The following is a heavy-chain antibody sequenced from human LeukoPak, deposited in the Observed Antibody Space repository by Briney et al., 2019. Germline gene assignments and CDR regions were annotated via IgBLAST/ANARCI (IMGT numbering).Heavy chain of an antibody. J-gene: IGHJ5*02. V-gene: IGHV6-1*01. CDR1: GDSVSSNSAA. CDR2: TYYRSKWYD. Sequence: SQTLSLTCAISGDSVSSNSAAWNWIRQSPSRGLEWLGRTYYRSKWYDDYAVSVKSRITINPDTSKNQFSLQLNSVTPEDTAVYYCAGSGGYNFIGWFDPWGQGTLVTVSS. D-gene: IGHD5-24*01. CDR3: AGSGGYNFIGWFDP.